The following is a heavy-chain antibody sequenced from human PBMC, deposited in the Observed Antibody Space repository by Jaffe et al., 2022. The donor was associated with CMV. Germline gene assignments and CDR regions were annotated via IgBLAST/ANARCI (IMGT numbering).Heavy chain of an antibody. V-gene: IGHV3-48*03. J-gene: IGHJ3*02. Sequence: EVQLVESGGGLVQPGGSLRLSCAASGFTFSSYEMNWVRQAPGKGLEWVSYISSSGSTIYYADSVKGRFTISRDNAKNSLYLQMNSLRAEDTAVYYCARGTVGTGILWWDDAFDIWGQGTMVTVSS. CDR1: GFTFSSYE. CDR2: ISSSGSTI. CDR3: ARGTVGTGILWWDDAFDI. D-gene: IGHD2-21*01.